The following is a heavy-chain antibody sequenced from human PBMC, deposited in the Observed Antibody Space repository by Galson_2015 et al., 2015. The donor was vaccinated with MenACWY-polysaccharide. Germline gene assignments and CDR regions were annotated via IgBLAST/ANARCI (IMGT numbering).Heavy chain of an antibody. CDR1: GFTFNSYA. J-gene: IGHJ6*02. CDR2: ISYDASNK. Sequence: SLRLSCAASGFTFNSYAMHWVRQAPGKGLEWVAVISYDASNKYYADSVEGRFTISRDNSKNTLCLQMNSLGAEDTAVYYCARDYCSRTSCSGMDVWGQGTTVTVSS. D-gene: IGHD2-2*01. CDR3: ARDYCSRTSCSGMDV. V-gene: IGHV3-30-3*01.